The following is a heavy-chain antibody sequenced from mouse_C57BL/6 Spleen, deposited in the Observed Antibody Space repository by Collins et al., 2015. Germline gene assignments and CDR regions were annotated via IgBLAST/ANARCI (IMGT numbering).Heavy chain of an antibody. D-gene: IGHD1-1*01. CDR2: IYPGDGDT. CDR3: ARSRNYYGSSYYAMDY. CDR1: GYTFTSYW. J-gene: IGHJ4*01. V-gene: IGHV1-87*01. Sequence: QVQLQQSGAELARPGASVKLSCKASGYTFTSYWMQWVKQRPGQGLEWIGAIYPGDGDTRYTQKFKGKATLTADKSSSTAYMQLSSLASEDSAVYYCARSRNYYGSSYYAMDYWGQGTSVTVSS.